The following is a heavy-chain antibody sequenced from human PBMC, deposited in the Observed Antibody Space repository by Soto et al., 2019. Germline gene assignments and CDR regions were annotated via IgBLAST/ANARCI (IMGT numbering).Heavy chain of an antibody. V-gene: IGHV3-33*01. CDR2: IWYDGSNK. D-gene: IGHD5-18*01. Sequence: GGSLRLSCAASGFTFSSYGMHWVRRAPGKGLEWVAVIWYDGSNKYYAGSVKGRFTISRDNSKNTLYLQMNSLRAEDTAVYYCAREAAMDYYYYGMDVWGQGTTVTVSS. J-gene: IGHJ6*02. CDR1: GFTFSSYG. CDR3: AREAAMDYYYYGMDV.